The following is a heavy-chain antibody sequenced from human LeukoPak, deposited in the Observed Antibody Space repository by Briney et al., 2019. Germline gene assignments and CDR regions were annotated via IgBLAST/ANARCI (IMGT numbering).Heavy chain of an antibody. CDR2: INPNSGGT. V-gene: IGHV1-2*02. CDR3: ARAYYDILTGYYPYYFDY. Sequence: VASVKVSCKASGYTFTGYYMHWVRQAPGQGLEWMGWINPNSGGTNYAQKLQGRVTMTRDTSISTAYMELSRLRSDDTAVYYCARAYYDILTGYYPYYFDYWGQGTLVTVSS. J-gene: IGHJ4*02. D-gene: IGHD3-9*01. CDR1: GYTFTGYY.